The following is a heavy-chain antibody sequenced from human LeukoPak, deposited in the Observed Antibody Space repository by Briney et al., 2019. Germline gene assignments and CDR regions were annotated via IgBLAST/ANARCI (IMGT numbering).Heavy chain of an antibody. J-gene: IGHJ4*02. CDR2: ISSSSYI. Sequence: GGSLRLSCAASGFTFSSYSMNWVRQAPGKGLEWVSSISSSSYIYYADSVKGRFTISRDNAKNSLYLQMNSLRAEDTAVYYCASTKGGYSYGLDYWGQGTLVTVSS. CDR1: GFTFSSYS. V-gene: IGHV3-21*01. D-gene: IGHD5-18*01. CDR3: ASTKGGYSYGLDY.